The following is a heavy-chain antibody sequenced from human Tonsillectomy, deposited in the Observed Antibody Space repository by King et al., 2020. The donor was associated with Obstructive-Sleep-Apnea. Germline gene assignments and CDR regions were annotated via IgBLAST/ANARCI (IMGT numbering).Heavy chain of an antibody. V-gene: IGHV3-30*18. D-gene: IGHD3-10*01. J-gene: IGHJ6*02. CDR3: AKAGYYGSVTYPYYYYYGMDV. CDR1: GFTFSSYG. CDR2: ISYDGSDK. Sequence: VQLVESGGGVVQPGRSLRLSCAASGFTFSSYGMHWVRQAPGKGLEWVAVISYDGSDKYYADSVKGRFTISRDNSKNTLYLQMNSLRAEDTAVYYCAKAGYYGSVTYPYYYYYGMDVWGQGTTVTVSS.